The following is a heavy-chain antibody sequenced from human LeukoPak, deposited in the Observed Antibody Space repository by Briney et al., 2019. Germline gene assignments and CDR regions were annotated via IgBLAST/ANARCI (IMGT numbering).Heavy chain of an antibody. CDR3: TKNTGQTSGYSYGYDY. V-gene: IGHV3-23*01. CDR2: ISGGGGST. D-gene: IGHD5-18*01. Sequence: PGGSLRLSCTASGFTFSNYDMHWVRQAPGMGLEWVSTISGGGGSTYYADSVKGRFTISRDNSKNTLYLQMNSLRAEDTAIYYCTKNTGQTSGYSYGYDYWGQGTLVTVSS. CDR1: GFTFSNYD. J-gene: IGHJ4*02.